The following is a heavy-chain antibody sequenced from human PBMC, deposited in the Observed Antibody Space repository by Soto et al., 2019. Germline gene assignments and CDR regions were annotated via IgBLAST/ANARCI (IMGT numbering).Heavy chain of an antibody. J-gene: IGHJ6*02. CDR3: ARGGRYSNYLEYYYYGMDV. CDR2: IRSKAYGGTT. Sequence: LRLSCTASGFIFGDYGMSWVRQAPGKGLEWVGFIRSKAYGGTTEYAASVKGRFIISRDDSKNSLYLQMNSLRAEDTAVYYCARGGRYSNYLEYYYYGMDVWGQGTTVTVSS. D-gene: IGHD4-4*01. CDR1: GFIFGDYG. V-gene: IGHV3-49*04.